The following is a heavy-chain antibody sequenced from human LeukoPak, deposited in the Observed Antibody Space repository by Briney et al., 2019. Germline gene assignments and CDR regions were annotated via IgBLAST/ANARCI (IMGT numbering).Heavy chain of an antibody. D-gene: IGHD3-22*01. CDR1: GYTFTSYG. CDR2: ISAYNGNT. J-gene: IGHJ3*02. CDR3: ASIIDSSGYYPRDHDAFDI. Sequence: GASVKVSCKASGYTFTSYGISWVRQAPGQGLEWMGWISAYNGNTNYAQKLQGRVTMTTDTSTSTAYMELRSLRSDDTAVYYCASIIDSSGYYPRDHDAFDIWGQGTMVTVSS. V-gene: IGHV1-18*01.